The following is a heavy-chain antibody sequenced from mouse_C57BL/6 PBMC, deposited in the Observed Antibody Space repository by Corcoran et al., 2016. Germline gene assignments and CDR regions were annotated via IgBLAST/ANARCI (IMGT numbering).Heavy chain of an antibody. D-gene: IGHD4-1*01. CDR1: GYAFSSYW. CDR2: IYPGDGDT. J-gene: IGHJ3*01. CDR3: ARGGLGRGVAY. V-gene: IGHV1-80*01. Sequence: QVQLQQSGAELVKPGASVKISCKASGYAFSSYWMNWVKQRPGKGLEWIGQIYPGDGDTNYNGKFKGKATRTADKSSSTAYMQLSSLTSEDSAVYFCARGGLGRGVAYWGQGTLVTVSA.